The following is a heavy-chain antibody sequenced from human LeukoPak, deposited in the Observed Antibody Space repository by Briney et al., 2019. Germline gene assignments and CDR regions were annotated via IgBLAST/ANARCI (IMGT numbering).Heavy chain of an antibody. V-gene: IGHV3-30*04. D-gene: IGHD2-2*01. Sequence: GGTLRLSCAASGFTFSSYAMHWARQAPAKRVQWVAVISYDGSNKYYADSVKGRFTISRDNSKNTLYLQMISLRAEDTAVYHCARAGERVVPAPSFFDYWGQGTLVTASS. CDR1: GFTFSSYA. J-gene: IGHJ4*02. CDR3: ARAGERVVPAPSFFDY. CDR2: ISYDGSNK.